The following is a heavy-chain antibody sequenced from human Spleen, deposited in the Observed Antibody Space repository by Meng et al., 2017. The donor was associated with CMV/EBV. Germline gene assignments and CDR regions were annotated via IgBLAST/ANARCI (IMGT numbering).Heavy chain of an antibody. V-gene: IGHV3-23*01. CDR3: AKPPPDSSGYVDY. J-gene: IGHJ4*02. Sequence: SGFTFSSSAMSWVRQAPGKGLEWVSAISGSGGSTYYADSVKGRFTISRDNSKNTLYLQMNSLRAEDTAVYYCAKPPPDSSGYVDYWGQGTLVTVSS. D-gene: IGHD3-22*01. CDR1: GFTFSSSA. CDR2: ISGSGGST.